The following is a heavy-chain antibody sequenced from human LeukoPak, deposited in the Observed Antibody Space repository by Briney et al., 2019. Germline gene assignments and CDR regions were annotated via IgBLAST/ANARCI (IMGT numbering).Heavy chain of an antibody. D-gene: IGHD2-15*01. CDR1: GYSISSGYY. CDR3: ARCAANYYFDY. Sequence: SETLSLTCAVSGYSISSGYYWGWIRQPPGKGLEWIGSIYHSGSTYYNPSLKSRVTISVDTSKNQFPLKLSSVTAADTAVYYCARCAANYYFDYWGQGTLVTVSS. J-gene: IGHJ4*02. V-gene: IGHV4-38-2*01. CDR2: IYHSGST.